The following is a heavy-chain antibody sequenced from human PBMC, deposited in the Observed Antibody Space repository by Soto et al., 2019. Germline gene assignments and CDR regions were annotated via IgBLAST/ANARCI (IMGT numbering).Heavy chain of an antibody. J-gene: IGHJ4*02. V-gene: IGHV4-30-4*01. CDR3: ARGPNLGYCNY. D-gene: IGHD2-15*01. CDR2: IYYSGST. Sequence: SLTCTVSGGSISSGDYYWSWIRQPPGKGLEWIGYIYYSGSTYYNPSLKSRVTISVDTSKNQFSLKLSSVTAADTAVYYCARGPNLGYCNYWGQGTLVTVSS. CDR1: GGSISSGDYY.